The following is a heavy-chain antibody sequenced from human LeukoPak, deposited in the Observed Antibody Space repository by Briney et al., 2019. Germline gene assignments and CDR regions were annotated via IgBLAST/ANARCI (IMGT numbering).Heavy chain of an antibody. CDR2: INSDGSST. J-gene: IGHJ4*02. Sequence: GGSLRLSCAASGFTFSSYWMHWVRQAPGKGLVWVSRINSDGSSTSYADSVKGRFTISRDNAKNSLYLQMNSLRAEDTAVYYCASLSGSGHDYYIDYWGQGTLVTVSS. V-gene: IGHV3-74*01. CDR1: GFTFSSYW. D-gene: IGHD5-12*01. CDR3: ASLSGSGHDYYIDY.